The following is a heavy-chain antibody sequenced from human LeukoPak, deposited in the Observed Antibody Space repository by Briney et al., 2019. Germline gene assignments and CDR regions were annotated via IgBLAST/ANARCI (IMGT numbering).Heavy chain of an antibody. Sequence: GGSLRLSCAASGFTFSTYAMSWVRQAPGKGLEWVSAISASGGSTYYADSVKGRFTISRDNSKNTLYLQMNSLRAEDTAVYYCATTTARPGRVSAFDIWGQGTMVTVSS. J-gene: IGHJ3*02. D-gene: IGHD6-6*01. V-gene: IGHV3-23*01. CDR2: ISASGGST. CDR1: GFTFSTYA. CDR3: ATTTARPGRVSAFDI.